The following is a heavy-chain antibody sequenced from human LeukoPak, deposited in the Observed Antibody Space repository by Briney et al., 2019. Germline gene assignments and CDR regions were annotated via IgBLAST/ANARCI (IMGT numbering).Heavy chain of an antibody. J-gene: IGHJ4*02. CDR2: IYSSGST. Sequence: PSETLSLTCTVSGGSISSSYYYWGWIRQPPGKGLEWIGSIYSSGSTNYNPSLKSRATISVDTSKNQFSLKLSSVTAADTAVYYCARVSYCGGDCGDWGQGTLVTVSS. D-gene: IGHD2-21*02. CDR3: ARVSYCGGDCGD. CDR1: GGSISSSYYY. V-gene: IGHV4-39*07.